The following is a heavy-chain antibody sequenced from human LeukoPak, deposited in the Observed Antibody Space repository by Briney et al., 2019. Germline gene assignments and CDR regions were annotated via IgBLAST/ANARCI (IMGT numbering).Heavy chain of an antibody. CDR2: MNPNSGNT. Sequence: ASVKVSCKASGYTFTSYDINWVRQATGQGLEWIGWMNPNSGNTGYAQKFQGRVTMTRNTSISTAYMELSSLRSEDTAVYYCARARRVGVPAASNYYYYMDVWGKGTTVTVSS. J-gene: IGHJ6*03. CDR1: GYTFTSYD. CDR3: ARARRVGVPAASNYYYYMDV. V-gene: IGHV1-8*01. D-gene: IGHD2-2*01.